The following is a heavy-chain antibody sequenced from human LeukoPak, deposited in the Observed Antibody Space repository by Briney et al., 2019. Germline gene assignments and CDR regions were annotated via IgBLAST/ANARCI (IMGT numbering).Heavy chain of an antibody. CDR2: INNDGRTT. Sequence: GGSLRLSCAASGFTFSSNWMHWVRQAPGKGLAWVSRINNDGRTTNYADSAKGRFTISRDNAKNTLYLQMNSLRVEDTAVYYCTRDLKTWGQGTLVAVSS. J-gene: IGHJ5*02. CDR1: GFTFSSNW. CDR3: TRDLKT. V-gene: IGHV3-74*01.